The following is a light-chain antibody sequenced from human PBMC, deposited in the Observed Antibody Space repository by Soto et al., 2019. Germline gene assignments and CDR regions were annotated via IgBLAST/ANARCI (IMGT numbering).Light chain of an antibody. Sequence: QSALTQPASVSGSPGQSITISCTGTSSDVGSYNLVSWYQHHRGKAPKVIIYEDSKRPSGASNRFSDSKSGNTASLTISGLQAEDEADYYCCSYAGSSSWVFGGGTKLTVL. CDR2: EDS. CDR1: SSDVGSYNL. V-gene: IGLV2-23*01. CDR3: CSYAGSSSWV. J-gene: IGLJ2*01.